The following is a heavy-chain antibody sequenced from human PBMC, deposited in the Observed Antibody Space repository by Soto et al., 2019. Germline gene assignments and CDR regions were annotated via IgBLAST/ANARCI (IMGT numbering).Heavy chain of an antibody. V-gene: IGHV5-51*01. CDR1: GYSFTSYW. J-gene: IGHJ6*02. CDR3: ARQMGVVGGDYGSGNAYGMEG. CDR2: IYPGDSDT. Sequence: GASLKNSCKGSGYSFTSYWIGWVRQMPGKGLEWMGIIYPGDSDTRYSPSFQGQVTISADKSISTAYLQWSSLKASDTAMYYCARQMGVVGGDYGSGNAYGMEGWGQGTTVTGAS. D-gene: IGHD3-10*01.